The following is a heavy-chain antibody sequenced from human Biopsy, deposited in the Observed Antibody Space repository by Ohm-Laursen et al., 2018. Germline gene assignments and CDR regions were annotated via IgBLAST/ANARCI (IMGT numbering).Heavy chain of an antibody. CDR3: AREEDNSGYDYYGMDV. CDR2: SSGYNGKT. D-gene: IGHD3-22*01. V-gene: IGHV1-18*04. CDR1: SYTFTDYN. Sequence: ASVKVSCKASSYTFTDYNIHWMRQAPGQGLEWMGWSSGYNGKTNYAQKFQGRLIMTTDTSTSTAYMDLRSLRSDDTAVYFCAREEDNSGYDYYGMDVWGQGTTVTVSS. J-gene: IGHJ6*02.